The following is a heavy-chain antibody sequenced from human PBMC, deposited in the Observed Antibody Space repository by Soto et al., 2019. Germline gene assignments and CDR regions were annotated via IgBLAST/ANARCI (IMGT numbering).Heavy chain of an antibody. Sequence: SETLSLTCAVSGGSISSSNWWSWVRQPPGKGLEWIGEIYHSGSTNYNPSLKSRVTISVDKSKNQFSLKLSSVTAADTAVYYCARAGSGSYSHPFDYWGQGTLVTVSS. CDR2: IYHSGST. CDR3: ARAGSGSYSHPFDY. J-gene: IGHJ4*02. CDR1: GGSISSSNW. D-gene: IGHD3-10*01. V-gene: IGHV4-4*02.